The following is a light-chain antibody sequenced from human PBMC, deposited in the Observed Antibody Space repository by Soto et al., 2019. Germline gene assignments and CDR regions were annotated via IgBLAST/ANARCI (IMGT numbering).Light chain of an antibody. J-gene: IGLJ3*02. Sequence: QSALTQPASVSGSPGQSITISCTGTSSDVGGYNYVSWYQQHPGKAPKLMFYDVSNRPSGVSNRFSGSKSGNTASLTISGRQAEDEADYYCSSYTSSSTHWVFGGGTKLTVL. CDR1: SSDVGGYNY. V-gene: IGLV2-14*01. CDR3: SSYTSSSTHWV. CDR2: DVS.